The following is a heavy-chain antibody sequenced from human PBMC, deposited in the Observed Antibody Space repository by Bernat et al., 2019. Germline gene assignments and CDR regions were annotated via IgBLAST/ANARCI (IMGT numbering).Heavy chain of an antibody. CDR1: GGSISSSSYY. J-gene: IGHJ3*02. CDR3: ARHPEYYGSGSYHPRDAFDI. V-gene: IGHV4-39*01. CDR2: IYYSGST. Sequence: QLQLQESGPGLVKPSETLSLTCTVSGGSISSSSYYWGWIRQPPGKGLEWIGSIYYSGSTYYNPSLKSRVTISVDTSKNQFSLKLSSVTAADTAVYYCARHPEYYGSGSYHPRDAFDIWGQGTMVTVSS. D-gene: IGHD3-10*01.